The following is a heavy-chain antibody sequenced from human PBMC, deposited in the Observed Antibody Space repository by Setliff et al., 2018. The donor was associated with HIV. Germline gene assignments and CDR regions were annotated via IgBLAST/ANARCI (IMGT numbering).Heavy chain of an antibody. V-gene: IGHV3-23*01. CDR2: ISGSGGST. CDR3: ARGGIVTTFDS. J-gene: IGHJ4*02. Sequence: HGGSLRLSCAASGFTFTSSAMSWVRQAPGKGLEWVSTISGSGGSTYYADSVKGRFDISRDNSKNTLFVQMSSLRAEDTAVYYCARGGIVTTFDSWGQGTLVTVSS. CDR1: GFTFTSSA. D-gene: IGHD3-22*01.